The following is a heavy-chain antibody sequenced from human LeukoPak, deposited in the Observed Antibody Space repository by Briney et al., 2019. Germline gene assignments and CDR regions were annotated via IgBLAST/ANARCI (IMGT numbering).Heavy chain of an antibody. CDR1: GGSISSYY. CDR3: ARIPHCNSTSCYPPPTAGYYMDV. D-gene: IGHD2-2*01. CDR2: IYTSGST. J-gene: IGHJ6*03. Sequence: SETLSLTCTVSGGSISSYYWSWIRQPPGKGLEWIGYIYTSGSTNYNPSLKSRVTISVDTSKNQFSLKLSSVTAADTAVYYCARIPHCNSTSCYPPPTAGYYMDVWGKGTTVTVSS. V-gene: IGHV4-4*09.